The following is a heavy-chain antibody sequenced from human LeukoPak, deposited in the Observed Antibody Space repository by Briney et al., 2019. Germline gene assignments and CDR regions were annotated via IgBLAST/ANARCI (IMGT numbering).Heavy chain of an antibody. V-gene: IGHV1-24*01. CDR1: GYTLTELS. CDR2: FDHEDGET. CDR3: ATSMGWLRFNTGVR. J-gene: IGHJ4*02. Sequence: ASVTVSRMVSGYTLTELSMHWVRQAPGKGREWVGGFDHEDGETIYAQNFQGRVTLTEDTTTDTAYMEMSSLRSEDTAVYYCATSMGWLRFNTGVRWGQGTLVTVSS. D-gene: IGHD5-12*01.